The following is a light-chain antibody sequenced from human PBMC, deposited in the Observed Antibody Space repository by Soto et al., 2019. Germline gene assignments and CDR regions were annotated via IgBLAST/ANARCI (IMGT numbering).Light chain of an antibody. CDR1: QSVTNF. CDR2: DAS. Sequence: IMVKQSPVTLSLKTGERATRSCRASQSVTNFLAWYQQKPGQAPRLLIFDASNRATGIPPRFSGSGSGTDFTLTISSLEPEDFAVYYCQQRSNWPLFTFGQGTLLEI. CDR3: QQRSNWPLFT. V-gene: IGKV3-11*01. J-gene: IGKJ5*01.